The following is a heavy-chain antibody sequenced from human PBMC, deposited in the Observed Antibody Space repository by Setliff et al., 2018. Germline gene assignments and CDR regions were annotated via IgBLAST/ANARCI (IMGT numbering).Heavy chain of an antibody. J-gene: IGHJ6*03. CDR1: GGIFSTLA. Sequence: SVKVSCKASGGIFSTLAITWVRQAPGQGLEWMGGTIPLLPLPNHAVKFQGRVTITADKSTSTAYMELSSLTSEDTAVYYCARNAITGTTKKYYYYLDVWGQGTTVTVSS. D-gene: IGHD1-7*01. CDR3: ARNAITGTTKKYYYYLDV. CDR2: TIPLLPLP. V-gene: IGHV1-69*10.